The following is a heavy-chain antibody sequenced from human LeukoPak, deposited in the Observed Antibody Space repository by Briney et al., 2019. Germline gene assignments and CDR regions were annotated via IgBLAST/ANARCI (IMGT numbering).Heavy chain of an antibody. CDR1: GGSISSGGYY. V-gene: IGHV4-30-2*01. CDR3: ARGLLNYYYDSSGYSPFDP. CDR2: INHSGST. D-gene: IGHD3-22*01. J-gene: IGHJ5*02. Sequence: PSQTLSLTCTVSGGSISSGGYYWSWIRQPPGKGLEWIGEINHSGSTNYNPSLKSRVTISVDTSKNQFSLKLSSVTAADTAVYYCARGLLNYYYDSSGYSPFDPWGQGTLVTVSS.